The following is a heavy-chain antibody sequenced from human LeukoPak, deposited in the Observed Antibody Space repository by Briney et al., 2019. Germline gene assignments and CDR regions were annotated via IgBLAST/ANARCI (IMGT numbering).Heavy chain of an antibody. CDR2: MNPNSGNT. V-gene: IGHV1-8*01. J-gene: IGHJ5*02. D-gene: IGHD2-21*01. Sequence: ASVKVSCKASGYTFTSYDINWVRQATGQGLEWMGWMNPNSGNTGYAQKFQGRVTMTRNTSISTAYMELSRLRSEDTAVYYCAKDPYRVIVATGNYLDPWGQGTLVTVSS. CDR1: GYTFTSYD. CDR3: AKDPYRVIVATGNYLDP.